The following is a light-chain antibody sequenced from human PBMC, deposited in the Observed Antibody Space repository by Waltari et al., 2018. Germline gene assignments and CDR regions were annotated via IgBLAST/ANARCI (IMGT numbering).Light chain of an antibody. CDR2: EVS. V-gene: IGLV2-14*01. CDR3: SSYASSSTVL. CDR1: SSDIGGYNR. J-gene: IGLJ2*01. Sequence: QAALTQSPSVSGSPGQSVTISCTGTSSDIGGYNRVSWYQQHPGQAPKLMIYEVSKRPSGVADRFSGSKSDNTASRTISGLQAEDEADYYCSSYASSSTVLFGGGTRLTVL.